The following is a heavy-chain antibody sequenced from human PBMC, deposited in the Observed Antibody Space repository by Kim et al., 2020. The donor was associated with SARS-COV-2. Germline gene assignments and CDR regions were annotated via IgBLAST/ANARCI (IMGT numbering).Heavy chain of an antibody. D-gene: IGHD6-13*01. J-gene: IGHJ4*02. Sequence: SETLSLTCTVSGGSISSYYWSWIRQPPGKGLEWIGYIYYSGSTNYNPSLKSRVTISVDTSKNQFSLKLSSVTAADTAVYYCAGAAAGMGVGGGDFDYWGQGTLGTVSS. CDR3: AGAAAGMGVGGGDFDY. CDR2: IYYSGST. CDR1: GGSISSYY. V-gene: IGHV4-59*01.